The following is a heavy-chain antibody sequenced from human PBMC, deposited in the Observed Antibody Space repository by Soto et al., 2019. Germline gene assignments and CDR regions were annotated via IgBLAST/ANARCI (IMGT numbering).Heavy chain of an antibody. CDR1: GGSISSGGYS. Sequence: SETLSLTCAVSGGSISSGGYSWSWIRQPPGKGLEWIGYIYHSGSTYYSPSLKSRVTISVDRSKNQFSLKLSSVTAADTAVYYCARGFNADYFDYWGQGTLVTVSS. J-gene: IGHJ4*02. V-gene: IGHV4-30-2*01. CDR2: IYHSGST. CDR3: ARGFNADYFDY.